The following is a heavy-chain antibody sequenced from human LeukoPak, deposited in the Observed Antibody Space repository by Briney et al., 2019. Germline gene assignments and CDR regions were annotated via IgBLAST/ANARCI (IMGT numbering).Heavy chain of an antibody. CDR3: ARDLRTDYGSGSYYFDY. D-gene: IGHD3-10*01. Sequence: GGSLRLSWAASGFTFSSYSMNWVRQAPGKGLEWVSSISSSSSYIYYADSVKGRFTISRDNAKNSLYLQMNSLRAEDTAVYYCARDLRTDYGSGSYYFDYWGQGTLVTVSS. J-gene: IGHJ4*02. CDR1: GFTFSSYS. CDR2: ISSSSSYI. V-gene: IGHV3-21*01.